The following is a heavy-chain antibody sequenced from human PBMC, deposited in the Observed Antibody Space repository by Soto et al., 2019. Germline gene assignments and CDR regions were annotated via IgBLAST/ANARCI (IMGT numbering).Heavy chain of an antibody. CDR1: GTTLSVNQ. Sequence: SVKAPSKDFGTTLSVNQSPWLRQAPGQRLEWMGWINVGNGATKYSQKFQGRVTITRDTSASTVYMEVSSLRSEDSALYYCAREGYCSGGICYSGGFWFDPWG. D-gene: IGHD2-15*01. V-gene: IGHV1-3*01. J-gene: IGHJ5*02. CDR2: INVGNGAT. CDR3: AREGYCSGGICYSGGFWFDP.